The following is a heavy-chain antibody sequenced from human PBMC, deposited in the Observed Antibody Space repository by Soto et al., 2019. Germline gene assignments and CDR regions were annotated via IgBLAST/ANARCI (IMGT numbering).Heavy chain of an antibody. V-gene: IGHV5-51*01. D-gene: IGHD2-15*01. CDR3: ARHSVVAAAHYYYYYGMDV. CDR2: IYPGDSDT. J-gene: IGHJ6*02. CDR1: GYSFTIYW. Sequence: GESLKISCTGSGYSFTIYWIGWVRQMPGKGLDCMGIIYPGDSDTRYSPSFQGQVTISADKSISTAYLQWSSMKASDTAMYYCARHSVVAAAHYYYYYGMDVWGQGTTVTVSS.